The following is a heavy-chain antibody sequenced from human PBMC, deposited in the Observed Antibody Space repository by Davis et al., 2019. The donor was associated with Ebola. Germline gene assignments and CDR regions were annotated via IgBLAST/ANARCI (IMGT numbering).Heavy chain of an antibody. J-gene: IGHJ4*02. CDR3: ARGRASSTRVHEYSSSNLDY. CDR2: INHSGST. Sequence: PSETLSLTCAVYGGSFSGYYWSWIRQPPGKGLEWIGEINHSGSTNYNPSLKSRVTISVDTSKNQFSLKLSSVTAADTAVYYCARGRASSTRVHEYSSSNLDYWGQGTLVTVSS. CDR1: GGSFSGYY. D-gene: IGHD6-6*01. V-gene: IGHV4-34*01.